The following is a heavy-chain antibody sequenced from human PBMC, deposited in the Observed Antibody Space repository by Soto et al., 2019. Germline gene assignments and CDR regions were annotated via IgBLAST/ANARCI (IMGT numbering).Heavy chain of an antibody. CDR1: GGSMSKLY. CDR3: VRDGSKTLRDCFDP. V-gene: IGHV4-4*07. Sequence: PSETLSLTCSVSGGSMSKLYWSWIRKTAGKGLEWMGRVYATGTSDYNPSLRSRIAMSVDISKKTFSLRLRSVTAADTGVYYCVRDGSKTLRDCFDPWGQGILVT. CDR2: VYATGTS. D-gene: IGHD4-17*01. J-gene: IGHJ5*02.